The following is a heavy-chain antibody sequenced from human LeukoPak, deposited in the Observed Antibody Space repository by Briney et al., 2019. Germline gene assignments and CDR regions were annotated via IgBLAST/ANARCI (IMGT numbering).Heavy chain of an antibody. CDR1: GFAFSSYG. V-gene: IGHV3-30*02. CDR3: ARDPLDISRWTNAFDI. D-gene: IGHD5-12*01. CDR2: IHYDSSTE. Sequence: AGGSLRLSCAASGFAFSSYGMHWVRQAPGKGLEWVAYIHYDSSTEDYADSVKGRFTISRDNSKSTLHLQMNGLRAEDTAVYYCARDPLDISRWTNAFDIRGQGTTVIVS. J-gene: IGHJ3*02.